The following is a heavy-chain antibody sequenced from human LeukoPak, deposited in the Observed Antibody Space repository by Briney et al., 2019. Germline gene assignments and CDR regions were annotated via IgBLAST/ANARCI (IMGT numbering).Heavy chain of an antibody. D-gene: IGHD3-16*01. V-gene: IGHV3-21*01. Sequence: GGSLRLSCAASGFTFSSYAMSWVRQAPGKGLEWVSCISGSSSYIYYADSVKGRFTISRDNAKNSLYLQMNSLRAEDTAVYYCARDNGNAGDYVYQRYNSPEYGYYMDVWGKGTTVTVSS. CDR3: ARDNGNAGDYVYQRYNSPEYGYYMDV. J-gene: IGHJ6*03. CDR1: GFTFSSYA. CDR2: ISGSSSYI.